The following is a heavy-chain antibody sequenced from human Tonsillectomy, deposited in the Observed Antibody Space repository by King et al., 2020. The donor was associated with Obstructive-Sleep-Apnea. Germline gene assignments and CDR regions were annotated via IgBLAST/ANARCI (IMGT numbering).Heavy chain of an antibody. V-gene: IGHV3-9*01. CDR1: GFNFDDYA. J-gene: IGHJ4*02. CDR2: ISWNSGSI. D-gene: IGHD6-19*01. Sequence: VQLVESGGGLVRPGRSLRLSCAASGFNFDDYAMHWVRQAPGKGLEGGAGISWNSGSIGYGDSVKGRITISRDNAKNSLFLQINRLRPEDTALYYCAKDLSSGWYSPLDYWGQGTLVTVSS. CDR3: AKDLSSGWYSPLDY.